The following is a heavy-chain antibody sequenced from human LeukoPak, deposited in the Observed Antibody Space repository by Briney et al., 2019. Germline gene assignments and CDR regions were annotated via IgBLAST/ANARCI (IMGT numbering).Heavy chain of an antibody. CDR1: GGSISSYY. J-gene: IGHJ6*03. CDR2: IYYSGST. Sequence: ASETLSLTCTVPGGSISSYYWSWIRQPPGKGLEWIGYIYYSGSTNYNPSLKSRVTISVDTSKNQFSLKLSSVTAADTAVYNCARGRTVTTQPGYYYYYMDVWGKGTTVTVSS. D-gene: IGHD4-17*01. CDR3: ARGRTVTTQPGYYYYYMDV. V-gene: IGHV4-59*01.